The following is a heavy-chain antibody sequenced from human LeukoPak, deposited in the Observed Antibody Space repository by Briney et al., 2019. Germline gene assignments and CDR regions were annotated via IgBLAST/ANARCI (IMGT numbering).Heavy chain of an antibody. J-gene: IGHJ3*02. D-gene: IGHD3-3*01. V-gene: IGHV1-8*01. CDR3: AQFFDLETDAFDI. CDR2: MNPNSGNT. CDR1: GGTFSRND. Sequence: ASVKVSCKASGGTFSRNDISWVRQAPGQGLEWMGWMNPNSGNTGYAQKFQGRVTMTRNTSISTAYMELSSLRSEDTAVYYCAQFFDLETDAFDIWGQGTMVTVSS.